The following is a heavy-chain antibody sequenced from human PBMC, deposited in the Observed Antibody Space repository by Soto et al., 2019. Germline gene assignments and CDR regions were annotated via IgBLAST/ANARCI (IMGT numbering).Heavy chain of an antibody. CDR3: ARDYDSSGYPRYYFDY. CDR1: GFTFSSYS. Sequence: GGSLRLSCAASGFTFSSYSMNWVRQAPGKELEWIAYMTSGGSTIHYADSVKGRFTISRDNVKNSLYLQMNSLRDEDTAVYYCARDYDSSGYPRYYFDYWGQGTLVTVSS. D-gene: IGHD3-22*01. J-gene: IGHJ4*02. V-gene: IGHV3-48*02. CDR2: MTSGGSTI.